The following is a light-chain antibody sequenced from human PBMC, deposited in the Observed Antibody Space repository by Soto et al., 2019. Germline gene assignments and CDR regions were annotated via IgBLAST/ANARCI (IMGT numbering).Light chain of an antibody. J-gene: IGKJ2*01. CDR1: QSVSSN. V-gene: IGKV3-15*01. CDR2: DAS. Sequence: EIEMMQSPATLSVSPGERVTLSCRASQSVSSNLAWYQQKLGQAPRLLIYDASTRATGIPARFSGSGSGTEFTLPISSLQSQDFAVYFCQQYNNWPPYTFGQGTKLEIK. CDR3: QQYNNWPPYT.